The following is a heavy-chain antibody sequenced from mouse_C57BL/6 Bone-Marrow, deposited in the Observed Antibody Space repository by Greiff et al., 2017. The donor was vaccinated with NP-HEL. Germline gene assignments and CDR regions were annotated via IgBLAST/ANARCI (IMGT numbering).Heavy chain of an antibody. Sequence: EVHLVESGGGLVKPGGSLKLSCAASGFTFSSYTMSWVRQTPEKRLEWVATISGGGGNTYYPDSVKGRFTISRDNAKNTLYLQMSSLRSEDTALYYCASLYSNYVDYWGQGTTLTVSS. J-gene: IGHJ2*01. CDR1: GFTFSSYT. CDR3: ASLYSNYVDY. V-gene: IGHV5-9*01. D-gene: IGHD2-5*01. CDR2: ISGGGGNT.